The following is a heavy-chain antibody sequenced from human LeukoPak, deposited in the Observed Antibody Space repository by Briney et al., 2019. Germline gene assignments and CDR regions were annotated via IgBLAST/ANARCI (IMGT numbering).Heavy chain of an antibody. J-gene: IGHJ4*02. CDR3: ARGANVLRYFE. CDR1: GFTFSSYS. CDR2: ISSSSSYI. Sequence: GGSLRPSCAASGFTFSSYSMNWVRQAPGKGLEWVSSISSSSSYIYYADSVKGRFTISRDNAKNSLYLQMNSLRAEDTAVYYCARGANVLRYFERGQGTLVTVSS. V-gene: IGHV3-21*01. D-gene: IGHD3-9*01.